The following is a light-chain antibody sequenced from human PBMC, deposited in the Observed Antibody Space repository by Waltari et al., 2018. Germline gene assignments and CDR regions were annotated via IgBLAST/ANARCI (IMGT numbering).Light chain of an antibody. J-gene: IGLJ2*01. CDR1: SRDVGHSNL. Sequence: QSALTQPASLPGSPGQSISISCTGTSRDVGHSNLFSWYQQHPGKAPKLIIYEGSKRPSGVSNRFSGSKSGNTASLTISGLQAEDEADYHCCSYAGGSAFVVFGGGTKLTVL. CDR3: CSYAGGSAFVV. V-gene: IGLV2-23*03. CDR2: EGS.